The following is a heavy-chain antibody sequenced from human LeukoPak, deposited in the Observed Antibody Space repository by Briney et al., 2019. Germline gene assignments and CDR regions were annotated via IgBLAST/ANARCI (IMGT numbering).Heavy chain of an antibody. CDR1: GFTFSSYS. CDR2: ISSSSSYI. V-gene: IGHV3-21*01. J-gene: IGHJ4*02. D-gene: IGHD5-18*01. Sequence: PGGSLRLSCAASGFTFSSYSMNWVRQAPGKGLEWVSSISSSSSYIYYADPVKGRFTISRDNAKNPLYLQMNSLRAEDTAVYYCARETGPPIQSLDYWGQGTLVTVSS. CDR3: ARETGPPIQSLDY.